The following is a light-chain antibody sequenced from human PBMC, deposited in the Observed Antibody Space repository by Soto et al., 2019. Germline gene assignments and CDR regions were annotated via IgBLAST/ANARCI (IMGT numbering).Light chain of an antibody. J-gene: IGKJ1*01. CDR3: QQYNNWPRT. V-gene: IGKV3-20*01. Sequence: EILLTQSPGTLSLSPGERAPLSSRASQSVSSYSLAWYQQKPGQAPRLLIYGASSRATGIPDRFSGSGSGTDFTLTISSLQSEDFAVYYCQQYNNWPRTFGQGTKVDIK. CDR1: QSVSSYS. CDR2: GAS.